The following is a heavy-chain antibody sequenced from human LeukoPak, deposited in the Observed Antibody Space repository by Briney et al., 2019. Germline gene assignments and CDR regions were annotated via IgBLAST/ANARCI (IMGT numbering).Heavy chain of an antibody. D-gene: IGHD5-24*01. V-gene: IGHV3-23*01. CDR3: AKTSRDGYNKYYFDY. Sequence: SGGSLRLSCAASGFTFSSYGMSWVRQAPGKGLEWVSAISGSGGSTYYADSVKGRFTISRDNSKNTLYLQMNSLRAEDTAVYYCAKTSRDGYNKYYFDYWGQGTLVTVSS. CDR2: ISGSGGST. J-gene: IGHJ4*02. CDR1: GFTFSSYG.